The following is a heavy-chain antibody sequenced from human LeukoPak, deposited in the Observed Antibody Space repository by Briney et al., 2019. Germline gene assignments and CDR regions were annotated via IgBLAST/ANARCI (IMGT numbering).Heavy chain of an antibody. CDR2: IIPIFGTA. J-gene: IGHJ6*03. CDR3: ARAATPHQRKYYYYYYMDV. Sequence: SVKVSCKASGGTFSSYAISWVRQAPGQGLEWMGGIIPIFGTANYAQKFQGRVTITTDESTSTAYMELSSLRSEDTAVYYCARAATPHQRKYYYYYYMDVWGKGTTVTVSS. CDR1: GGTFSSYA. D-gene: IGHD4-23*01. V-gene: IGHV1-69*05.